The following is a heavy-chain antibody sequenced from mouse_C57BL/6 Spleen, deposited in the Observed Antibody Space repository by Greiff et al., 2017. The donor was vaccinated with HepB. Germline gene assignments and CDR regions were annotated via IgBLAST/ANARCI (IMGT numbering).Heavy chain of an antibody. D-gene: IGHD4-1*01. J-gene: IGHJ2*01. Sequence: VQLQQSGPELVKPGASVKISCKASGYTFTDYYMNWVKQSHGKSLEWIGDINPNNGGTSYNQKFKGKATLTVDKSSSTAYMELRSLTSEDSAVYYCARRGWDEDYWGQGTTLTVSS. CDR1: GYTFTDYY. CDR2: INPNNGGT. V-gene: IGHV1-26*01. CDR3: ARRGWDEDY.